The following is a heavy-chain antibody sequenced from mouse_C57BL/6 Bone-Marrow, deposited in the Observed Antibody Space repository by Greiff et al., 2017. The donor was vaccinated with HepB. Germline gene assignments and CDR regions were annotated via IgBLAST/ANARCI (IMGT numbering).Heavy chain of an antibody. V-gene: IGHV14-3*01. J-gene: IGHJ1*03. CDR2: IDPANGNT. CDR1: GFNIKNTY. D-gene: IGHD1-1*01. CDR3: AITTVVAGYFDV. Sequence: EVMLVESVAELVRPGASVKLSCTASGFNIKNTYMHWVKQRPEQGLEWIGRIDPANGNTKYAPKFQGKATITADTSSNTAYLQLSSLTSEDTAIYYCAITTVVAGYFDVWGTGTTVTVSS.